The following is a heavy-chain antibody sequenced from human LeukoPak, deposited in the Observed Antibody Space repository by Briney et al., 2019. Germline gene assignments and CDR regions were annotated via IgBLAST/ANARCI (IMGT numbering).Heavy chain of an antibody. CDR2: INWNGGNT. J-gene: IGHJ4*02. V-gene: IGHV3-20*04. CDR3: ARVSGSGSYYSPHNDY. D-gene: IGHD3-10*01. CDR1: GFTFDDYG. Sequence: PGRSLRLSCAASGFTFDDYGMSWVRQVPGKGLEWVSGINWNGGNTGYADSVKGRFTISRDNAKNSLYLQMNSLRAEDTALYYCARVSGSGSYYSPHNDYWGQGTLVTVSS.